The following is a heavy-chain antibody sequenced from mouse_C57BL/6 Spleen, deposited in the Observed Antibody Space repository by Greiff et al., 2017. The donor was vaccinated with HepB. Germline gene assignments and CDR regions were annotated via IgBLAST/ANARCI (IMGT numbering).Heavy chain of an antibody. J-gene: IGHJ2*01. CDR2: IAPDTGGT. Sequence: LTPVHGLEWIGAIAPDTGGTAYNQKFKGKAILTADKSSSTAYMELRRLTSEDSAVYYCTREDYYGSRGYFDYWGQGTTLTVSS. V-gene: IGHV1-15*01. CDR3: TREDYYGSRGYFDY. D-gene: IGHD1-1*01.